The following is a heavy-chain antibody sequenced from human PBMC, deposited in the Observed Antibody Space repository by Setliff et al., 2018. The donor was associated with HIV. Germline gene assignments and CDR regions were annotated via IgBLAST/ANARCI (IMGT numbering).Heavy chain of an antibody. V-gene: IGHV4-61*02. Sequence: PSETLSLTCTVSGVSISSDDYFWTWTRQPAGKGLEWIGRIYIRGGTSYSPSLKSRATISLDTSKNQFSLMLTSVTAADTAVYYCAKEERTSWPRVDSWGQGTLVTV. J-gene: IGHJ4*02. D-gene: IGHD6-13*01. CDR2: IYIRGGT. CDR1: GVSISSDDYF. CDR3: AKEERTSWPRVDS.